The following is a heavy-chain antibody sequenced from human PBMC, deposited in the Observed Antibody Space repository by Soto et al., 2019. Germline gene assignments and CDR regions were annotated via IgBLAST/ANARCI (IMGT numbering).Heavy chain of an antibody. D-gene: IGHD2-21*01. CDR1: GGSISSYY. Sequence: SETLSLTCTVSGGSISSYYWSLIRQAPGKGLEWIGYIYYSGSTNYNPSLKSRVTISVDTSKNQFSLKLSSVTAADTAVYYCERDTIMWDTVFYDYGMDAWGQGTRVTVSS. J-gene: IGHJ6*02. CDR2: IYYSGST. V-gene: IGHV4-59*01. CDR3: ERDTIMWDTVFYDYGMDA.